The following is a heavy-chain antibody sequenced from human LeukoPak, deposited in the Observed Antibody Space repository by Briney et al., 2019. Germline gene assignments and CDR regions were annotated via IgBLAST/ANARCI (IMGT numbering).Heavy chain of an antibody. CDR2: ISGSGGST. J-gene: IGHJ4*02. D-gene: IGHD2-21*02. CDR3: AKDRRHIVVVTANLVGY. Sequence: GSLRLSCAASGFTFSSYAMSWVRQAPGKGLEWVSAISGSGGSTYYADSVKGRFTISRDNSRNTLYLQMNSLRAEDTAVYYCAKDRRHIVVVTANLVGYWGQGTLVTVSS. V-gene: IGHV3-23*01. CDR1: GFTFSSYA.